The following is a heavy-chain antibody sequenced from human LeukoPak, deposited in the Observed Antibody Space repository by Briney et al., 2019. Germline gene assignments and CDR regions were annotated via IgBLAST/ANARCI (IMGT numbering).Heavy chain of an antibody. CDR1: GFTFSSYA. V-gene: IGHV3-30-3*01. CDR3: ARGLEVVTAISQGWFDP. J-gene: IGHJ5*02. Sequence: GRSLRLSCAASGFTFSSYAMHWVRQAPGKGLEWVAVISYDGSNKYYADSVKGRCTISRDNSKNTLYLQMNSLRAEDTAVYYCARGLEVVTAISQGWFDPWGQGTLVTVSS. D-gene: IGHD2-21*02. CDR2: ISYDGSNK.